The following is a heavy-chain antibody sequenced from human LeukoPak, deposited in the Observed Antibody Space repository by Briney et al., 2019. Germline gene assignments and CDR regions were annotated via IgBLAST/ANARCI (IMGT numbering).Heavy chain of an antibody. D-gene: IGHD3-10*01. V-gene: IGHV3-23*01. J-gene: IGHJ2*01. CDR3: AKSVTYGFAYYYFDL. CDR2: ISGSGDST. Sequence: GGSLRLSCAASGFTFSNYAMRWVRQAPGKGLEWVSGISGSGDSTYYADSVKGRFTISRDNSKNTLHVQMNTLGAEDTAVYYCAKSVTYGFAYYYFDLWGRGTPVTVSS. CDR1: GFTFSNYA.